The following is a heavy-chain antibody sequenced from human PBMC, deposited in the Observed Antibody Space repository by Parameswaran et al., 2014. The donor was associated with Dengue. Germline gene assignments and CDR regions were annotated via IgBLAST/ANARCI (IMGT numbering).Heavy chain of an antibody. CDR3: ARDPGLWFGELLPTNLYPSYYGMDV. J-gene: IGHJ6*02. D-gene: IGHD3-10*01. V-gene: IGHV1-2*02. CDR2: IIPIFGTA. Sequence: WVRQAPGQGLEWMGGIIPIFGTANYAQKFQGRVTMTRDTSISTAYMELSRLRSDDTAVYYCARDPGLWFGELLPTNLYPSYYGMDVWGQGTTVTVSS.